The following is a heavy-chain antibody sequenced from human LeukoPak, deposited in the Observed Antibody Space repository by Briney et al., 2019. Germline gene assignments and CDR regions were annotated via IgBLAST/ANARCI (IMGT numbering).Heavy chain of an antibody. CDR2: INHSGST. CDR1: GGSFSGYY. J-gene: IGHJ4*02. V-gene: IGHV4-34*01. Sequence: PSETLSLTCAVYGGSFSGYYWSWIRQPPGKGLEWIGEINHSGSTNYNPSLKSRVTISVDTSKNQFSLKLSSVTAADTAVYYCAREIGVLMVYSPLYFGYWGQGTLVTVSS. CDR3: AREIGVLMVYSPLYFGY. D-gene: IGHD2-8*01.